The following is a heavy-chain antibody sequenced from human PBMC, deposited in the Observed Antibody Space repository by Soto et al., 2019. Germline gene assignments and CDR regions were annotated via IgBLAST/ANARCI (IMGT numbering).Heavy chain of an antibody. Sequence: PSETLSLTCTVSGGSISSSSYYWGWIRRPPGKGLEWIGSIYYSGSTYYNPSLKSRVTISVDTSKNQFSLKLSSVTAADTAVYYCARQDIVLMVYANDYWGQGTLVTVSS. J-gene: IGHJ4*02. D-gene: IGHD2-8*01. CDR1: GGSISSSSYY. CDR3: ARQDIVLMVYANDY. CDR2: IYYSGST. V-gene: IGHV4-39*01.